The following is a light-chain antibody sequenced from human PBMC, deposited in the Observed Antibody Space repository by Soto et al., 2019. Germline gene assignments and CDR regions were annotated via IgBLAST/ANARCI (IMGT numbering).Light chain of an antibody. Sequence: EILMTQSPLTLSVSPGEGATLSCRASQNINSNLAWYQQRPCQAPRVLIYGASSRASGIPDRFSGSGSGIDFTLTFNRLEPDDVAVYYCQQYMDWPPLTFGGGTRVESK. J-gene: IGKJ4*01. CDR1: QNINSN. CDR3: QQYMDWPPLT. CDR2: GAS. V-gene: IGKV3D-15*01.